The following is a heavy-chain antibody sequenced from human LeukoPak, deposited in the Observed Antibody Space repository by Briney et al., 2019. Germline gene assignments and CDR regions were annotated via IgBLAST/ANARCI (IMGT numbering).Heavy chain of an antibody. V-gene: IGHV3-30*04. CDR3: AREEYDYALGALDV. CDR1: GFTLSRYA. Sequence: PGRSLRLSCATSGFTLSRYAMQWVRQAPGKGLEWVAVISSDGNLIFYADSVKGRFTISRDNSKNTVYLQMNSLRAEDTAVFYCAREEYDYALGALDVWGQGTTVSVSS. J-gene: IGHJ6*02. D-gene: IGHD4/OR15-4a*01. CDR2: ISSDGNLI.